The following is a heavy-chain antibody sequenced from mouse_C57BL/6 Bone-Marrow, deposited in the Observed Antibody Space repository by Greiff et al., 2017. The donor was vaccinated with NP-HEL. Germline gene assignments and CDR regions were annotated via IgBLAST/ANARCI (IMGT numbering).Heavy chain of an antibody. V-gene: IGHV5-4*03. CDR2: ISDGGSYT. CDR3: ARGGGSSQYYFDY. CDR1: GFTFSSYA. D-gene: IGHD1-1*01. Sequence: EVKLVESGGGLVKPGGSLKLSCAASGFTFSSYAMSWVRQTPEKRLEWVATISDGGSYTYYPDNVKGRFTISRDNAKNNLYLQMSHRKSEDTAMYYCARGGGSSQYYFDYWGQGTTLTVSS. J-gene: IGHJ2*01.